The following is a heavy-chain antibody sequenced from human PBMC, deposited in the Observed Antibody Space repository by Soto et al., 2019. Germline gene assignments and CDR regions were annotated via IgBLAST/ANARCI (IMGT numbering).Heavy chain of an antibody. V-gene: IGHV3-33*01. J-gene: IGHJ6*02. D-gene: IGHD2-8*01. Sequence: ILSCAASGFTFSSYGMHWVRQAPGKGLEWVAVIWYDGSNKYYADSVKGRFTISRDNSKNTLYLQMNSLRAEDTAVYYCARDMLPSAPTTGYYYGMDVWGQGTTVTVSS. CDR1: GFTFSSYG. CDR3: ARDMLPSAPTTGYYYGMDV. CDR2: IWYDGSNK.